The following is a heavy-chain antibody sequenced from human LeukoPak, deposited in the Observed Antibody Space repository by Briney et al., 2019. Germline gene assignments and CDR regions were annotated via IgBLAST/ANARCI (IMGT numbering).Heavy chain of an antibody. J-gene: IGHJ3*02. V-gene: IGHV4-59*12. D-gene: IGHD6-13*01. CDR3: ARVEGSRDPDAFDI. CDR1: GGSISSYY. CDR2: IYHSGST. Sequence: SETLSLTCTVSGGSISSYYWSWIRQPPGKGLEWIGEIYHSGSTNYNPSLKSRVTISVDKSKNQFSLKLSSVTAADTAVYYCARVEGSRDPDAFDIWGQGTMVTVSS.